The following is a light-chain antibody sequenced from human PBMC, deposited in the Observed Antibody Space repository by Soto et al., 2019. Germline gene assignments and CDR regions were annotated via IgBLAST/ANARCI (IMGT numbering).Light chain of an antibody. Sequence: QSVLAQPPSVSGAPGQRVTISCTGSSSNIGEGYGVHWYQQLPGTAPKLLIYGNSNRPSGGPNRFSGSKSGTSASLASTGLQAEDEADYYCQSYDSSLSGWVLGGGTKLTVL. CDR2: GNS. CDR1: SSNIGEGYG. CDR3: QSYDSSLSGWV. V-gene: IGLV1-40*01. J-gene: IGLJ3*02.